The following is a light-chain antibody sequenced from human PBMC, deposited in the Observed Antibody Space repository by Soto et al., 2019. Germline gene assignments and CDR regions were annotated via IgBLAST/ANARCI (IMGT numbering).Light chain of an antibody. CDR2: DAS. Sequence: DIHITQSPSSLSSSLGDRVTITCRASQSISSWLAWYQQKPGKAPKLLIYDASSLESGVPSRFSGSGSGTEFTLTISSLQPDDFATYYCQQYNSYSTFGQGTKVDI. CDR1: QSISSW. V-gene: IGKV1-5*01. J-gene: IGKJ1*01. CDR3: QQYNSYST.